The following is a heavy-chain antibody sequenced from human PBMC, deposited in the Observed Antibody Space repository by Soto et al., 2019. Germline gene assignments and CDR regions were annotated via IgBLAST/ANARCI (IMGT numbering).Heavy chain of an antibody. CDR3: AKDDDDYTFDY. J-gene: IGHJ4*02. D-gene: IGHD4-4*01. Sequence: GGSLRLSCAASGFTFSSYAMSWVRQAPGKGLEWVSAISGSGGSTYYADSVKGRYTISRVNSKSTLNMQMNRLRAEDTAVYYCAKDDDDYTFDYWGQGTLVTVSS. V-gene: IGHV3-23*01. CDR2: ISGSGGST. CDR1: GFTFSSYA.